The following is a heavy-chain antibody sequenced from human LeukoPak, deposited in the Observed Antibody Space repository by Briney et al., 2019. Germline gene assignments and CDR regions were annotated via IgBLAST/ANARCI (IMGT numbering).Heavy chain of an antibody. CDR2: ISAYNGNT. CDR3: ARDEQQLVSPGGYGMDV. J-gene: IGHJ6*02. Sequence: ASVKVSCKASGYTFTGYYMHWVRQAPGQGLEWMGWISAYNGNTNYAQKLQGRVTMTTDTSTSTAYMELRSLRSDDTAVYYCARDEQQLVSPGGYGMDVWGQGTTVTVSS. V-gene: IGHV1-18*04. D-gene: IGHD6-13*01. CDR1: GYTFTGYY.